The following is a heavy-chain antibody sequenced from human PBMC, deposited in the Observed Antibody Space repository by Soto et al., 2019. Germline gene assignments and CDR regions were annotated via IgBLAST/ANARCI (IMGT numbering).Heavy chain of an antibody. CDR2: IYYSGST. CDR1: GGSISSSSYY. V-gene: IGHV4-39*01. CDR3: AGHWLQSWFDP. J-gene: IGHJ5*02. Sequence: QLQLQESGPGLVKPSETLSLTCTVSGGSISSSSYYWGWIRQPPGKGREWIGRIYYSGSTCYNPSLKRRVTVSLDTSKTQFSLQRSPVTAAATAVCYWAGHWLQSWFDPWGQGTLVTVSS. D-gene: IGHD4-4*01.